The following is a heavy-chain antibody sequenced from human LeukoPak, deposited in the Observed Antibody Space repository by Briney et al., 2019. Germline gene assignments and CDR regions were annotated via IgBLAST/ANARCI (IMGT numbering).Heavy chain of an antibody. V-gene: IGHV4-59*01. CDR1: GGSISSYY. D-gene: IGHD5-12*01. CDR2: IYYSGST. Sequence: SETLSLTCTVSGGSISSYYWSWIRRPPGKGLEWIGYIYYSGSTNYNPSLKSRVTISVDTSKNQFSLKLSSVTAADTAVYYCARSLRRVYGSQYSGYDPIPYYYYYYGMDVWGQGTTVTVSS. CDR3: ARSLRRVYGSQYSGYDPIPYYYYYYGMDV. J-gene: IGHJ6*02.